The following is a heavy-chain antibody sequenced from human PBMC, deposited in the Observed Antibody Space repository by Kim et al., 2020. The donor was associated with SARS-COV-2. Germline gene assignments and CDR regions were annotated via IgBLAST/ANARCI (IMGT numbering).Heavy chain of an antibody. V-gene: IGHV1-69*04. CDR3: ARVVYSSSSIYYMDV. Sequence: QKFQGRVTITADKSTSTAYMELSSLRSEDTAVYYCARVVYSSSSIYYMDVWGKGTTVTVSS. D-gene: IGHD6-6*01. J-gene: IGHJ6*03.